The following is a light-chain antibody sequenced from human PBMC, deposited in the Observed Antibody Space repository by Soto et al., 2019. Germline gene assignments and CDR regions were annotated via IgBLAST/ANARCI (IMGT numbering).Light chain of an antibody. CDR2: DVS. CDR3: NSYTSTSPPYV. Sequence: QSVLTQPASVSGSAGQSISISCTGTSSDIGRYNFVSWYQQRPGQAPKLLIFDVSHRPSGISDRFSGSKSGYTASLTISGLQVEDEADYYCNSYTSTSPPYVFGTGTKVTVL. J-gene: IGLJ1*01. CDR1: SSDIGRYNF. V-gene: IGLV2-14*01.